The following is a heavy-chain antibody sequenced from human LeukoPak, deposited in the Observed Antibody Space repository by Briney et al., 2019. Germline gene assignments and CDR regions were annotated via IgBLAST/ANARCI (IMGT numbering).Heavy chain of an antibody. CDR3: ARVGPLYYFDY. V-gene: IGHV4-39*01. Sequence: SETLSLTCTVSGASIRITNYYWGWIRQPPGKGLEWIASVYYTGTTYYNPSLKSRVTIFVETSKNQVSLRLSSVTAADTAVYYCARVGPLYYFDYWGQGTLITVSS. CDR2: VYYTGTT. CDR1: GASIRITNYY. D-gene: IGHD1-26*01. J-gene: IGHJ4*02.